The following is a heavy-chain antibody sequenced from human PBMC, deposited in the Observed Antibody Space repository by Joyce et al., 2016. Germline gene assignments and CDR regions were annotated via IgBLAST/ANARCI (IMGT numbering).Heavy chain of an antibody. J-gene: IGHJ4*02. CDR1: GGSFSRYD. CDR2: INHSETT. D-gene: IGHD1-26*01. CDR3: ARGRVGTTFDY. Sequence: QGQLQQWGAGLLKPSETLSLTCAVYGGSFSRYDWRWIRQSPGKGLEWIGEINHSETTNYNPSLKSRVSISVDTSKNQFSLRLSSVTAADTAVYYCARGRVGTTFDYWGQGTLVTVSS. V-gene: IGHV4-34*01.